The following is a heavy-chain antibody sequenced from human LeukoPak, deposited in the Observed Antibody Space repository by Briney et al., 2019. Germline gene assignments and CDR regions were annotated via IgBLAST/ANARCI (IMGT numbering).Heavy chain of an antibody. CDR1: GFTVSSNY. V-gene: IGHV3-66*01. D-gene: IGHD3-22*01. CDR2: IYSGGST. J-gene: IGHJ4*02. CDR3: ARNGDSSGYYGDY. Sequence: GGSLRLSCAASGFTVSSNYMSWVRQAPGKGLEWASVIYSGGSTYYADSVKGRFTISRDNSKNTLYLQMNSLRAEDTAVYYCARNGDSSGYYGDYWGQGTLVTVSS.